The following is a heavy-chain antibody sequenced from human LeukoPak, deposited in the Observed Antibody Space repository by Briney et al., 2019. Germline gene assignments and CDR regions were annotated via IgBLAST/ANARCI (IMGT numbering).Heavy chain of an antibody. CDR1: GGSISSGDYY. V-gene: IGHV4-30-4*01. Sequence: PSETLSLTCTVSGGSISSGDYYWSWIRQPPGKGLEWIGYIYYSGSTYYNPSLKSRVTISVDTSKNQFSLKLSSVAAADTAVYYCASQGGYSYGFDYWGQGTLVTVSS. CDR2: IYYSGST. J-gene: IGHJ4*02. CDR3: ASQGGYSYGFDY. D-gene: IGHD5-18*01.